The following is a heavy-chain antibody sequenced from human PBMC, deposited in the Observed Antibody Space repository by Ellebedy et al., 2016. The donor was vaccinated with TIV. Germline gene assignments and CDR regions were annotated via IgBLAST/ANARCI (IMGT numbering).Heavy chain of an antibody. CDR2: IYYSGST. D-gene: IGHD4-17*01. CDR1: GGSISSYY. Sequence: SETLSLXCTVSGGSISSYYWSWIRQPPGKGLEWIGYIYYSGSTNYNPSLKSRVTISVDTSKNQFSLKLSSVTAADTAVYYCARDDGDYEALYFDYWGQGTLVTVSS. J-gene: IGHJ4*02. CDR3: ARDDGDYEALYFDY. V-gene: IGHV4-59*01.